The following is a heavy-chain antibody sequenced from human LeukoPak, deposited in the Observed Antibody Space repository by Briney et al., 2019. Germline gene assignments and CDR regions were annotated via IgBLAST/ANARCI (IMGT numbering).Heavy chain of an antibody. CDR1: GFTFNYAW. J-gene: IGHJ6*02. CDR3: TTDEDWNYARKDV. CDR2: TVSEIDGGTT. D-gene: IGHD1-7*01. V-gene: IGHV3-15*04. Sequence: GGSLRLSCAASGFTFNYAWMSWVRQVPGKGLEWVGQTVSEIDGGTTDYAAPVKGRFTVSRDDSKSTLYLQMNSLKIEDTAVYYCTTDEDWNYARKDVWGQGATVIVSS.